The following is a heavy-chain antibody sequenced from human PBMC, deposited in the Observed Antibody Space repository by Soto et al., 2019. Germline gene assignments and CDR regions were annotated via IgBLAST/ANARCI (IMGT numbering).Heavy chain of an antibody. CDR2: ISDYNGNT. D-gene: IGHD4-17*01. V-gene: IGHV1-18*01. CDR3: ARVYGDYSYAIDV. Sequence: QVQLVQSGAEVKKPGASVKVSCKASGYTFTSYGISWVRQAPGQGLEWMGWISDYNGNTNYAQTLQGRVNMTTDTATSTAYMEMRSLRADYTAVYYCARVYGDYSYAIDVWGKGTTVTVSS. CDR1: GYTFTSYG. J-gene: IGHJ6*04.